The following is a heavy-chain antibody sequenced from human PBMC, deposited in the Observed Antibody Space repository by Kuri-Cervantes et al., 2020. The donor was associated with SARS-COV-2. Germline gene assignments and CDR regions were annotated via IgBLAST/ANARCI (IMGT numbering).Heavy chain of an antibody. CDR2: IYYSGST. CDR3: ARVGIAAAAPSKKDAFDI. CDR1: GGSISSSSYY. D-gene: IGHD6-13*01. Sequence: SETLSLTCTVSGGSISSSSYYWGWIRQPPGKGLEWIGSIYYSGSTYYNPSLKSRVTISVDTSKNQFSLKLSSVTAADTAVYYCARVGIAAAAPSKKDAFDIWGQGTMVTVSS. V-gene: IGHV4-39*07. J-gene: IGHJ3*02.